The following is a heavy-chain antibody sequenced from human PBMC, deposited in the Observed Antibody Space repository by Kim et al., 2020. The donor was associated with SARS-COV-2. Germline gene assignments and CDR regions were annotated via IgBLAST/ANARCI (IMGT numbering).Heavy chain of an antibody. CDR2: IIPIFGTA. D-gene: IGHD6-6*01. CDR1: GGTFSSYA. V-gene: IGHV1-69*13. CDR3: ARDYSSSSGPPDY. J-gene: IGHJ4*02. Sequence: ASVKVSCKASGGTFSSYAISWVRQAPGQGLEWMGGIIPIFGTANYAQKFQGRVTITADESTSTAYMELSSLRSEDTAVYYCARDYSSSSGPPDYWGQGTLVTVSS.